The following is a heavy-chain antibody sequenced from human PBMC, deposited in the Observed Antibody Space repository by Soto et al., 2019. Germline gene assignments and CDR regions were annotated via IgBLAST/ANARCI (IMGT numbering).Heavy chain of an antibody. Sequence: GGSLRLSCAASGFTVSSNYMSWVRQAPGTGLEWVSVIYSGGSTYYADSVKGRFTISRDNSKNTLYLQMNSLRAEDTAVYYCASGRDGYHYWPYWGQGTLVTVSS. D-gene: IGHD5-12*01. CDR3: ASGRDGYHYWPY. CDR1: GFTVSSNY. CDR2: IYSGGST. V-gene: IGHV3-53*01. J-gene: IGHJ4*02.